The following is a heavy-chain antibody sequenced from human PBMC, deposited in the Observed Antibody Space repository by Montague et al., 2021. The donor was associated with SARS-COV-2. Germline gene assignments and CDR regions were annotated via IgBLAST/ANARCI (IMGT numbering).Heavy chain of an antibody. CDR2: ISGSGGST. J-gene: IGHJ4*02. V-gene: IGHV3-23*01. D-gene: IGHD6-19*01. CDR1: GFTFSSYT. Sequence: SLRLSCAASGFTFSSYTITWVRQAPGKGLEWVSGISGSGGSTYYADSXKGRFTTSRDNSKNTLYLQMNSLRAEDTAVYYCARDRFSSGWFGGLDYWGQGTLVTVSS. CDR3: ARDRFSSGWFGGLDY.